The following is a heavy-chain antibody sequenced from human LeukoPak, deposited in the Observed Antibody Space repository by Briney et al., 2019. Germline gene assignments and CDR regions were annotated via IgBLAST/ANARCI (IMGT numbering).Heavy chain of an antibody. CDR2: ISSSTSGATI. CDR1: GFTFSNYR. Sequence: PGGSLRLSCAASGFTFSNYRMNWVRQAPGKGPEWVSYISSSTSGATIYYADSVRGRFTISRDNAKNSLYLQMNSLRAEDTAVYYCARGTGSYYGHFDYWGRGTLVTVSS. V-gene: IGHV3-48*01. J-gene: IGHJ4*02. CDR3: ARGTGSYYGHFDY. D-gene: IGHD1-26*01.